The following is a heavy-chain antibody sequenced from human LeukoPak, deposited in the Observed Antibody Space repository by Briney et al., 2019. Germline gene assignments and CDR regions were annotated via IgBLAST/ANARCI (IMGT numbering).Heavy chain of an antibody. Sequence: ASVKVSCKASGYTFTSYDINWLRQATGQGLEWRGWMNPNSGNTGYAQKFQGRVTMTRNTSITTAYMELSSLRSEDTAVYYCARGRMKGSLVYMDVWGKGTTVTVSS. D-gene: IGHD2-15*01. CDR3: ARGRMKGSLVYMDV. V-gene: IGHV1-8*01. J-gene: IGHJ6*03. CDR2: MNPNSGNT. CDR1: GYTFTSYD.